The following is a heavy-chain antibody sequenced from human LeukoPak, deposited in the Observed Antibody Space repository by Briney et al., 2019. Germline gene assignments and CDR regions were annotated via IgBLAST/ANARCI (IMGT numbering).Heavy chain of an antibody. J-gene: IGHJ4*02. D-gene: IGHD2-21*01. CDR3: ARAYSPTEFDY. CDR1: GFTVSSNY. Sequence: PGGSLRLSCAASGFTVSSNYMSWVRQAPGKGLEWVSVIYSGGSTYYADSVKGRFTISRDNSKNTLYLQMNSLRAEDTAVYYCARAYSPTEFDYWGQGTLVTVSS. V-gene: IGHV3-66*01. CDR2: IYSGGST.